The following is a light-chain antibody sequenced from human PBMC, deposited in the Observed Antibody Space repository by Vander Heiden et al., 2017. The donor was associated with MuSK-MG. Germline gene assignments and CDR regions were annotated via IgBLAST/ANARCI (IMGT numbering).Light chain of an antibody. CDR2: GNS. V-gene: IGLV1-40*01. J-gene: IGLJ2*01. CDR3: QSYDSSLSGHVV. CDR1: SSNIGAGYD. Sequence: SVLTQPPSVSGAPGPRVTISCTGSSSNIGAGYDVHWYQQLPGTAPKPLIYGNSNRPSGVPDRFSGSKSGTSASLAITGLQAEDEADYYCQSYDSSLSGHVVFGGGTKLTVL.